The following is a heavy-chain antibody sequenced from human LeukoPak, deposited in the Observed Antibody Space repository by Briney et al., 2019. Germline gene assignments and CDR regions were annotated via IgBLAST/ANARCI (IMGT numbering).Heavy chain of an antibody. CDR3: ARDSVRGGYDSLFDY. V-gene: IGHV3-7*04. J-gene: IGHJ4*02. Sequence: PGGSLRLSCAASGFTFSNYWMNWVRQAPGKGLEWVANINQDGSENFYLDSVKGRFTISRDNAKNSLYLQMNSLRAEDTAVYYCARDSVRGGYDSLFDYWGQGTLVTVSS. CDR2: INQDGSEN. CDR1: GFTFSNYW. D-gene: IGHD5-12*01.